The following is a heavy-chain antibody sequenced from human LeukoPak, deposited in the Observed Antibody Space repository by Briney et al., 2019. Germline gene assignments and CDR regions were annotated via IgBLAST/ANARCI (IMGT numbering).Heavy chain of an antibody. V-gene: IGHV3-30*18. CDR1: GFTFSSYG. CDR3: AKDRSSWYLDY. D-gene: IGHD6-13*01. CDR2: ISYDGSNK. J-gene: IGHJ4*02. Sequence: GGSLRLSCAASGFTFSSYGMHWVRQAPGKGLEWVAVISYDGSNKYYADSVKGRFTISRDNSKNTLYLQMNSLRAEDTAAYYCAKDRSSWYLDYWGQGTLVTVSS.